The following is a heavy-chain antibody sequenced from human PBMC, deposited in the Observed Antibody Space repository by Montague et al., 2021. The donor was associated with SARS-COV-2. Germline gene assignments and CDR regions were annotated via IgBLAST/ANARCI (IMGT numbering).Heavy chain of an antibody. CDR1: GASMSGYH. CDR2: IYSNGDT. V-gene: IGHV4-4*07. D-gene: IGHD2/OR15-2a*01. J-gene: IGHJ4*01. CDR3: ARGSEYFYHPFDY. Sequence: SETLSLTCTVSGASMSGYHWSWIRQPAGKALEWICRIYSNGDTTYNPSLNCRLTMSVDTSARQFSLKMTSVSAADTAISYCARGSEYFYHPFDYWGHGNLVTVSS.